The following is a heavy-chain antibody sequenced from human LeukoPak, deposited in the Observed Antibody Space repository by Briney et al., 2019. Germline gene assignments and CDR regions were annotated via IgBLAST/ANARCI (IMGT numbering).Heavy chain of an antibody. CDR3: AKDMAYCSGGSCYPPAFDI. D-gene: IGHD2-15*01. CDR1: GFTFDDYA. V-gene: IGHV3-9*01. Sequence: PGGSLRLSCAASGFTFDDYAMHWVRQAPGKGLEWVSGISWSSGSIGYADSVKGRFTISRDNAKNSLYLQMNSLRAEDTALYYCAKDMAYCSGGSCYPPAFDIWGQGTMVTVSS. CDR2: ISWSSGSI. J-gene: IGHJ3*02.